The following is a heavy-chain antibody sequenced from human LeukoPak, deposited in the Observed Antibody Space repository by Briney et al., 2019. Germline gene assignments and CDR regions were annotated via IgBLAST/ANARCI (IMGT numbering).Heavy chain of an antibody. CDR3: ARDQDSSGLVDY. Sequence: PGGSLRLSCAASGFTFSSYAMHWVRQAPGKGLEYVSAISSNGGSTYYANSVKGRFTISRDNSKNTLYLQMGSLRAEDMAVYYCARDQDSSGLVDYWGQGTLVTVSS. CDR1: GFTFSSYA. J-gene: IGHJ4*02. CDR2: ISSNGGST. D-gene: IGHD3-22*01. V-gene: IGHV3-64*01.